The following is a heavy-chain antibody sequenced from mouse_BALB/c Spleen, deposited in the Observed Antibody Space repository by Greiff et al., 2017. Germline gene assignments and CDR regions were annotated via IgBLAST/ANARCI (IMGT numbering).Heavy chain of an antibody. J-gene: IGHJ3*01. D-gene: IGHD3-1*01. CDR3: TRSGKVRAWFAY. Sequence: VQLQESGAELVKPGASVKLSCKASGYTFTSYYMYWVKQRPGQGLEWIGEINPSNGGTNFNEKFKSKATLTVDKSYSTAYMQLSSLTSEDSAVYYCTRSGKVRAWFAYWGQGTLVTVSA. CDR1: GYTFTSYY. V-gene: IGHV1S81*02. CDR2: INPSNGGT.